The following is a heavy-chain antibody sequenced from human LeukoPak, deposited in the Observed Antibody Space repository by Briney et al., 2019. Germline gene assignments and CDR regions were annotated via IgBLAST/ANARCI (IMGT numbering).Heavy chain of an antibody. J-gene: IGHJ3*02. D-gene: IGHD1-26*01. CDR2: INPNSGGT. CDR3: ARVRGSYYYAFDI. Sequence: ASVKVSCKASGYTFTGYYMHWVRQAPGQGLEWMGWINPNSGGTNYAQKFQGRVTMTRDTSISTAYMELSRLRSDDTAVYYCARVRGSYYYAFDIWGQGTMVTVSS. CDR1: GYTFTGYY. V-gene: IGHV1-2*02.